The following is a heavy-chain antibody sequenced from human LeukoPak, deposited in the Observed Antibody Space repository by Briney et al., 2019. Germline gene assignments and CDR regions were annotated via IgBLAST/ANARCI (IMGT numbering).Heavy chain of an antibody. Sequence: SGTLSLTCTVSGGSLSGYYWSWIRQPPGKGLEWIGYIYYSGTTNYNPSLKSRVTISVDTSKNQFSLKLSSVTAADTAVYYCARFRWLQPFDYWGQGTLVTVSS. CDR2: IYYSGTT. D-gene: IGHD5-24*01. CDR1: GGSLSGYY. V-gene: IGHV4-59*01. CDR3: ARFRWLQPFDY. J-gene: IGHJ4*02.